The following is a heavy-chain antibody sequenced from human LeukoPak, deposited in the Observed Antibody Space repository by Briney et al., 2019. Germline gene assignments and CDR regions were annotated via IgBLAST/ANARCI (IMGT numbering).Heavy chain of an antibody. CDR1: GFTFSSYA. V-gene: IGHV3-30-3*01. D-gene: IGHD5-18*01. CDR3: ARGGYSYGPGDY. CDR2: ISYDGSNK. Sequence: PGGSLRLSCTASGFTFSSYAMHWVRQAPGKGLEWVAVISYDGSNKYYADSVKGRFTISRDNSKNTLYLQMNSLRAEDTAVYYCARGGYSYGPGDYWGQGTLVTVSS. J-gene: IGHJ4*02.